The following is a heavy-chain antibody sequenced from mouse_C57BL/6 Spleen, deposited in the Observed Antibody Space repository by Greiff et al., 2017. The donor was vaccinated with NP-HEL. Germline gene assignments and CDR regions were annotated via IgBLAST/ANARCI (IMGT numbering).Heavy chain of an antibody. CDR3: ASGTNWYYAMDY. CDR1: GYSITSGYD. V-gene: IGHV3-1*01. CDR2: ISYSGST. D-gene: IGHD4-1*01. Sequence: EVKLVESGPGMVKPSQSLSLTCTVTGYSITSGYDWHWIRHFPGNKLEWMCYISYSGSTNYNPSLKSRISITHDTSKNHFFLKLNSVTTEDTATYYCASGTNWYYAMDYWGQGTSVTVSS. J-gene: IGHJ4*01.